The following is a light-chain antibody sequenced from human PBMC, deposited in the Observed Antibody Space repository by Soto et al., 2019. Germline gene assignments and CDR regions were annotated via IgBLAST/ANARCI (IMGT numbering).Light chain of an antibody. Sequence: EIVMTQSPAPLSVSPGESATLSCTASHYVYSNVAWFQQRPGQAPRILIYRASTRATGTPARFSGSGSGTEFTLTITSLQSEDFALYYCQQYHNLWTFGQGTKVDI. CDR3: QQYHNLWT. J-gene: IGKJ1*01. CDR2: RAS. CDR1: HYVYSN. V-gene: IGKV3-15*01.